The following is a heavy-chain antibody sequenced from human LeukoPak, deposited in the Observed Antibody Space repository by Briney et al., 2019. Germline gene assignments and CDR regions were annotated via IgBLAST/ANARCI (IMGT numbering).Heavy chain of an antibody. Sequence: ASVKVSCKASGGTFSSYAISWVRQAPGQGLEWMGGIIPIFGTANYAQKFQGRVTITADESTSTAYMELSSLRSEDTAVYYCASDIVVGGSGAFDVWGQGTMVTVSS. CDR1: GGTFSSYA. CDR2: IIPIFGTA. D-gene: IGHD2-21*01. V-gene: IGHV1-69*13. CDR3: ASDIVVGGSGAFDV. J-gene: IGHJ3*01.